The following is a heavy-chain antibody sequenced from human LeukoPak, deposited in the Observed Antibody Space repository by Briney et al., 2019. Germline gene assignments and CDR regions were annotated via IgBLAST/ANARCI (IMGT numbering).Heavy chain of an antibody. Sequence: GGSLRLSCAASGFTFSSYGMHWVRQAPGKGLEWVAVIWYDGSNKYYADSVKGRFTISRDNSKNTLYLQMNSLRAEDTAVYYCARDRMADLYYFDYWGQGTLVTVS. CDR2: IWYDGSNK. CDR1: GFTFSSYG. CDR3: ARDRMADLYYFDY. J-gene: IGHJ4*02. V-gene: IGHV3-33*01. D-gene: IGHD2-8*01.